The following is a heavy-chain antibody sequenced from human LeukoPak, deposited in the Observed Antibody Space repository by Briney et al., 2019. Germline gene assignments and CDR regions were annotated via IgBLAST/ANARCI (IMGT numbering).Heavy chain of an antibody. CDR3: AREAYSGGYYCDY. CDR2: ISSNGGST. CDR1: GFTFSSYA. D-gene: IGHD1-26*01. Sequence: PGGSLRLSCAASGFTFSSYAMHSVRQAPGKGLEYVSAISSNGGSTYYANSVKGRFSISRDNSKNTLYLQMGSLRAEDMAVYYCAREAYSGGYYCDYWGQGTPVTVSS. V-gene: IGHV3-64*01. J-gene: IGHJ4*02.